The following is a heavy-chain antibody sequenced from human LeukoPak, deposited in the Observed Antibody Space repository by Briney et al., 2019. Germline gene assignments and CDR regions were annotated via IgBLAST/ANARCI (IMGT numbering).Heavy chain of an antibody. Sequence: PGGSLRLSCAVSGFTFSSYAMNWVRQAPGKGLEWVSAITGSGGDTYYADSVKGRFTISRDNSKNTLYLQMNSLRAEDTAVYYCAKGGYSSGSWGQGTLVTVSS. CDR2: ITGSGGDT. V-gene: IGHV3-23*01. D-gene: IGHD6-19*01. CDR3: AKGGYSSGS. J-gene: IGHJ5*02. CDR1: GFTFSSYA.